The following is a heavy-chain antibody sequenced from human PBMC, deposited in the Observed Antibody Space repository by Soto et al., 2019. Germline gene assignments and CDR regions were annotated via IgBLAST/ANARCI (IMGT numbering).Heavy chain of an antibody. D-gene: IGHD2-15*01. CDR2: ISWNSNIV. CDR3: ARGGPDGFCSGGRCYFDS. V-gene: IGHV3-9*01. CDR1: GFTFDDYA. J-gene: IGHJ4*02. Sequence: EVHLVESGGGLVQPGRSLRLSCAASGFTFDDYAMYWVRRVPGKGLEWVSSISWNSNIVGYVDSVKGRFTICRYNAKHALDLLMNSLRPEDTALYYCARGGPDGFCSGGRCYFDSWGQGTLVTVSS.